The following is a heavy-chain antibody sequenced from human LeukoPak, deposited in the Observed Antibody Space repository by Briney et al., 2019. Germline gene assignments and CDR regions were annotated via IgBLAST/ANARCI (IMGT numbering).Heavy chain of an antibody. J-gene: IGHJ6*04. V-gene: IGHV3-7*01. Sequence: GGSLRLSCAASGFSFRNYEMTWVRQAPGKGLEWVANIKQDGSDKKYVDSVKGRFTISRDNAKNSLYLQMNSLRAEDTAVYYCAELGITMIGGVWGKGTTVTISS. D-gene: IGHD3-10*02. CDR3: AELGITMIGGV. CDR2: IKQDGSDK. CDR1: GFSFRNYE.